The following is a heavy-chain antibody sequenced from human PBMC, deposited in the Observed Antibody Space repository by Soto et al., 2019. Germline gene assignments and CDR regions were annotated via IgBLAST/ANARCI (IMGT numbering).Heavy chain of an antibody. CDR2: IIPIVGTG. CDR3: ARVVILVPTASTHSCYRMDV. J-gene: IGHJ6*02. Sequence: QVQLVQSGAEVRKPGSSVTVSCKASGGTFSNYAISWVRQAPGQGLEWMGGIIPIVGTGSYAQKFQGRVTITADEPTTTAYMGLSSLRFEDTAVYYCARVVILVPTASTHSCYRMDVWGPGTTVTVSS. CDR1: GGTFSNYA. D-gene: IGHD2-2*01. V-gene: IGHV1-69*01.